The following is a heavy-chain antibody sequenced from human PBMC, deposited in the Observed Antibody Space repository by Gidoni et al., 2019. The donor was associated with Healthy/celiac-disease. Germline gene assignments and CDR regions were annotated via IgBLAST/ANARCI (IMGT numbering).Heavy chain of an antibody. Sequence: QVQLQESGPGLVKPSQTLSPPCPVSGGSISSGSYYWSWIRQPAAKGLEWIGRIYTSGSTNYNPSLKRRVTISVDTSKNQFSLKLSSVTAADTAVYYCARSGHSYGSDYWGQGTLVTVSS. V-gene: IGHV4-61*02. CDR3: ARSGHSYGSDY. J-gene: IGHJ4*02. CDR2: IYTSGST. D-gene: IGHD5-18*01. CDR1: GGSISSGSYY.